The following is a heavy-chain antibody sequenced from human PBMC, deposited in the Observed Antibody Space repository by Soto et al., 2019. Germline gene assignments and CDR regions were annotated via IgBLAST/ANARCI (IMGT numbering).Heavy chain of an antibody. J-gene: IGHJ4*02. D-gene: IGHD2-8*01. CDR3: ARDYCTNGVCYNDY. CDR2: IWYDGSNK. CDR1: GFTFSSYG. Sequence: GGSLRLSCAASGFTFSSYGMHWVRQAPGKGLEWVAVIWYDGSNKYYADSVKGRFTISRDNSKNTLYLQMNSLRAEDTAVYYCARDYCTNGVCYNDYWGQGTLVTVSS. V-gene: IGHV3-33*01.